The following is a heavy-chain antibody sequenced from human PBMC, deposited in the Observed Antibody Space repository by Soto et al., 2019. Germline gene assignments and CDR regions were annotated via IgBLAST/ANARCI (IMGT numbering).Heavy chain of an antibody. CDR3: ARWDADYYYYYSLDV. V-gene: IGHV1-2*02. J-gene: IGHJ6*02. D-gene: IGHD1-26*01. Sequence: QVQLVQSGAEVKKPGASVKVSCKASGFTFTGYYMHWVRQAPGQGLEWMGWIIPNNGGTNYAQKFQGRVTMTRDTSISTAYMELSSLRSDDTAVYSCARWDADYYYYYSLDVWGQGTTVTVSS. CDR2: IIPNNGGT. CDR1: GFTFTGYY.